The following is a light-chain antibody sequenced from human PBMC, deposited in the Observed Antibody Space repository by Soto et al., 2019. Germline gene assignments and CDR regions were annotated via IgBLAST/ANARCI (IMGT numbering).Light chain of an antibody. CDR1: SSDVGIYNY. V-gene: IGLV2-14*01. J-gene: IGLJ2*01. Sequence: QSVLTQPASVSGSPGQSIAISCTGSSSDVGIYNYVSWYQQHPGKVPKLIIYEVTNRPSGVSNRFSGSKSGNTASLTISGLQAEDEADYYCSSHAGSINVVFGGGTKLTVL. CDR2: EVT. CDR3: SSHAGSINVV.